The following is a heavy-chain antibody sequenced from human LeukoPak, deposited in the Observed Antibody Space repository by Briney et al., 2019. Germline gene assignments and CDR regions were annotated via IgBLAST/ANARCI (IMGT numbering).Heavy chain of an antibody. CDR1: GYTFTSYD. V-gene: IGHV1-8*01. D-gene: IGHD3-10*01. CDR3: ARGRVRGVNNWFDP. CDR2: MNPNSGNT. J-gene: IGHJ5*02. Sequence: EASVKVSCKASGYTFTSYDINWVRQATGQGLEWMGWMNPNSGNTGYAQKFQGRVTMTRNTSISTAYMELSSLRSEDTAVYYCARGRVRGVNNWFDPWGQGTLVTVSS.